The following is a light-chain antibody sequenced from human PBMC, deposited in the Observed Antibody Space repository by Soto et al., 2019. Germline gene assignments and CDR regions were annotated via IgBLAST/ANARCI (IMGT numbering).Light chain of an antibody. V-gene: IGLV2-14*03. CDR1: TSDIGGYNY. CDR3: SSYGASSTL. J-gene: IGLJ2*01. CDR2: DVG. Sequence: QSALTQPASVSGSPGQSITISCTGSTSDIGGYNYVSWHQQHPGKAPKLLIYDVGYRPSGISDRFSGSKSGNTASLTISGLQPEDEADYYCSSYGASSTLFGGGTKLTVL.